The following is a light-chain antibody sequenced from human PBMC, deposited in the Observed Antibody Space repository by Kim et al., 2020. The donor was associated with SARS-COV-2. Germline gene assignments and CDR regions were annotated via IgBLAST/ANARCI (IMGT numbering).Light chain of an antibody. CDR2: DVS. CDR3: SSYTSSSTLV. J-gene: IGLJ2*01. CDR1: SSDVGGYNY. Sequence: GQSLPISCNGTSSDVGGYNYVSWYQQHPGKAPKLMIYDVSNRPSGVSNRFSGSKSGNTASLTISGLQAEDEADYYCSSYTSSSTLVFGGGTQLTVL. V-gene: IGLV2-14*03.